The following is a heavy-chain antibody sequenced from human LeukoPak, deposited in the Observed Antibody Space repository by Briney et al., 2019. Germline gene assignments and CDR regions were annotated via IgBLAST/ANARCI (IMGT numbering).Heavy chain of an antibody. D-gene: IGHD4-17*01. V-gene: IGHV4-59*01. CDR3: ARTTVTAWRYYFNY. J-gene: IGHJ4*02. CDR1: GGSISSYY. Sequence: SETLSLTCTVSGGSISSYYWSWIRQPPGRGLEWIGYIYYSGSTNYNPSLESRVAMSVDTSKNQFTLRLSSVTAADTAVYYCARTTVTAWRYYFNYWGQGTLVTVSS. CDR2: IYYSGST.